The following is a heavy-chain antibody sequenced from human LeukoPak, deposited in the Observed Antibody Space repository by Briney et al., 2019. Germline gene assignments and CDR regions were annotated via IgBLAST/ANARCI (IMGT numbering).Heavy chain of an antibody. V-gene: IGHV3-33*06. Sequence: GRSLRLSCAASGFSLSGYWMTWVRQAPGKGLEWVAVIWYDGSIKYYGDSVKGRFTISRDNSKNTLYLQMNSLSAEDTAVYYCAKSRGYYYEKSGPADYWGQGTLVTVSS. D-gene: IGHD3-22*01. J-gene: IGHJ4*02. CDR1: GFSLSGYW. CDR3: AKSRGYYYEKSGPADY. CDR2: IWYDGSIK.